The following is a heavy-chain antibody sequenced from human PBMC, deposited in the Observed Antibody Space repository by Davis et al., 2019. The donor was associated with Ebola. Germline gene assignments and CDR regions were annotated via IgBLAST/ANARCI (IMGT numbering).Heavy chain of an antibody. CDR3: ARGLFLTGFQVIYYYYGMDV. V-gene: IGHV4-39*07. D-gene: IGHD3-9*01. CDR1: GGSISSSSYY. CDR2: IYHSGST. Sequence: SETLSLTCTVSGGSISSSSYYWGWIRQPPGKGLEWIGSIYHSGSTNYSPSLKSRVTISVDTSKNQFSLKLSSVTAADTAVYYCARGLFLTGFQVIYYYYGMDVWGQGTTVTVSS. J-gene: IGHJ6*02.